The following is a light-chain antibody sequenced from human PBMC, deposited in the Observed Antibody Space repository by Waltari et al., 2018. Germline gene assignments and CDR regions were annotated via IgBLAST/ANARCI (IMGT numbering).Light chain of an antibody. Sequence: DVVMTQSPLSLPVTLGQPASISCWSRESLLYKDGNTYLSWFHQRPGQSPRRLIYEVSNRDSGVPDRFSGSGSGTDFTLKISRVEAEDVGVYYCMQGTAWPWTFGQGTEVEIK. J-gene: IGKJ1*01. CDR2: EVS. CDR3: MQGTAWPWT. CDR1: ESLLYKDGNTY. V-gene: IGKV2-30*01.